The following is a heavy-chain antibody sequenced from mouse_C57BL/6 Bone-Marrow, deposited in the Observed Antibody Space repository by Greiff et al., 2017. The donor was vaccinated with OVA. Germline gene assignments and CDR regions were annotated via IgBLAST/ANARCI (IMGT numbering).Heavy chain of an antibody. CDR3: ARRDYSNYNFDY. D-gene: IGHD2-5*01. J-gene: IGHJ2*01. Sequence: VKLVESGAELARPGASVKLSCKASGYTFTSYGISWVKQRTGQGLEWIGEIYPRSGNTYYNEKFKGKATLTADKSSSTAYMELRSLTSEDSAVYFCARRDYSNYNFDYWGQGTTLTVSS. CDR2: IYPRSGNT. CDR1: GYTFTSYG. V-gene: IGHV1-81*01.